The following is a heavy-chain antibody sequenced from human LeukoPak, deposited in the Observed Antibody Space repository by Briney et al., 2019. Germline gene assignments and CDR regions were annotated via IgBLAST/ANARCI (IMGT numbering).Heavy chain of an antibody. D-gene: IGHD6-6*01. CDR3: AKDRVWEQLVPGAFDI. J-gene: IGHJ3*02. Sequence: PGGSLRLSCAASGFTFSSYAMSWVRQAPGKGLEWVSGISGSGGSTYYADSVKGRFTISRDNSKNTLYLQMNSLRAEDTAVYYCAKDRVWEQLVPGAFDIWGQGTMVTVSS. V-gene: IGHV3-23*01. CDR1: GFTFSSYA. CDR2: ISGSGGST.